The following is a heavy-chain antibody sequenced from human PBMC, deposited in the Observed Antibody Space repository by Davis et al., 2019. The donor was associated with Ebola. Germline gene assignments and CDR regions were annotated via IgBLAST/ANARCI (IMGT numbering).Heavy chain of an antibody. V-gene: IGHV3-11*06. J-gene: IGHJ5*02. D-gene: IGHD2-15*01. Sequence: GRFTISRDNAKNSLYLQMNSLRAEDTAVYYCARDGYCSGGSCYSGFDWFDPWGQGTLVTVSS. CDR3: ARDGYCSGGSCYSGFDWFDP.